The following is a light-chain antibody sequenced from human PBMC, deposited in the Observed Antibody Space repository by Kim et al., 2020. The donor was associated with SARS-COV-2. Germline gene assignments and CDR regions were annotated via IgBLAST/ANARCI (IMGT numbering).Light chain of an antibody. V-gene: IGKV1-39*01. CDR1: QSISSY. Sequence: DIQMTQSPSSLSASVGDRVTITCRASQSISSYLNWYQQKPGKAPKLLIYAASSLQSGVPSRFSGSGCGSDLTLSISRLQPADFATYYRQPSYRPPPVYTFAQGTKLEI. CDR3: QPSYRPPPVYT. J-gene: IGKJ2*01. CDR2: AAS.